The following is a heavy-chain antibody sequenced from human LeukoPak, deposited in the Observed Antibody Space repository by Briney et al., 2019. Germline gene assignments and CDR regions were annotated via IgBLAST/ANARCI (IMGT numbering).Heavy chain of an antibody. CDR1: GGSISSSSYY. V-gene: IGHV4-39*07. Sequence: PSETLSLTCTVSGGSISSSSYYWGWIRQPPGKGLEWIGSIYYRGSTYYNPSLKSRVTISVDTSKNQFSLKLSSVTAADTAVYYCASLGVTTGRYFDYWGQGTLVTVSS. J-gene: IGHJ4*02. CDR2: IYYRGST. D-gene: IGHD1-26*01. CDR3: ASLGVTTGRYFDY.